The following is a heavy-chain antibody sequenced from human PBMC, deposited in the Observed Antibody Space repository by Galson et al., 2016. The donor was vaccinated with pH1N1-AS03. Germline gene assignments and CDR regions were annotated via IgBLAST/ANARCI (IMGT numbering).Heavy chain of an antibody. CDR1: GDSIRSND. J-gene: IGHJ3*02. CDR2: ISRSGST. CDR3: ARGSYSSGWYRGRNAFDI. D-gene: IGHD6-19*01. V-gene: IGHV4-59*12. Sequence: ETLSLTCSVSGDSIRSNDWSWIRQSPGKGLEFIGYISRSGSTDYNPSLKSRVTISVDPSKNQISLNLDSVTAADTAVYYCARGSYSSGWYRGRNAFDIWGQGTMVTVSS.